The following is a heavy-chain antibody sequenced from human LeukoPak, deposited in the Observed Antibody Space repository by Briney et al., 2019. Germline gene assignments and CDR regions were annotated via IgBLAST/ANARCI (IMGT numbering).Heavy chain of an antibody. CDR2: IYPGDSDT. V-gene: IGHV5-51*01. CDR1: GYSFTSYW. CDR3: ARRFGVASFDP. J-gene: IGHJ5*02. D-gene: IGHD3-3*01. Sequence: KPGESLKISCQASGYSFTSYWIGWVRQLPGKGLEWMGIIYPGDSDTRYNPSFQGHVSISADKSIRTAYLQWSSLKASDTAMYYCARRFGVASFDPWGQGTLVTVSS.